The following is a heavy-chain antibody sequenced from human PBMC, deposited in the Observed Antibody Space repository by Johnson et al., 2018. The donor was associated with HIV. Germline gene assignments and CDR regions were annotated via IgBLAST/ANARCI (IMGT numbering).Heavy chain of an antibody. J-gene: IGHJ3*02. CDR3: ARGPHEVVVVAATSAFDI. V-gene: IGHV3-30*03. D-gene: IGHD2-15*01. CDR2: ISYDGSNK. Sequence: QVQLVESGGGVVQPGRSLRLSCAVSGFTFSSYGMHWVRRAPGKGLEWVAVISYDGSNKYYADSVKGRFTISRDNSKNTLYLQMNSLRAEDTAVYYCARGPHEVVVVAATSAFDIWGQGTMVTVSS. CDR1: GFTFSSYG.